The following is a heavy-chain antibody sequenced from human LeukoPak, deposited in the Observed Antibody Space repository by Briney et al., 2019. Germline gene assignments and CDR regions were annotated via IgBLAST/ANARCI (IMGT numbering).Heavy chain of an antibody. J-gene: IGHJ4*02. Sequence: PGGSLRLSCAASGFTFSDYYMSWIRQAPGKGLEWVSYISSSGSTIYYADSVKGRFTISRDNAKNSLYLQVNSLRAEDTAVYYCARDRSDYIWGSYRYPDYWGQGTLVTVSS. CDR1: GFTFSDYY. D-gene: IGHD3-16*02. CDR3: ARDRSDYIWGSYRYPDY. CDR2: ISSSGSTI. V-gene: IGHV3-11*01.